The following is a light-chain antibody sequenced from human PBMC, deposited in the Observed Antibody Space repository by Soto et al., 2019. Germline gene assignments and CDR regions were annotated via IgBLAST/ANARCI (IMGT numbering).Light chain of an antibody. CDR1: HDITKY. CDR2: DVS. CDR3: QQEDDLTIT. Sequence: DTQTTHSPSSLSVSVRDRVTITSQPSHDITKYLNWYQQKPGKAPKLLIYDVSKLETGVPSRFSGSGSGTDFTFTISSLQDEDIATYFGQQEDDLTITFGQGTRLEIK. V-gene: IGKV1-33*01. J-gene: IGKJ5*01.